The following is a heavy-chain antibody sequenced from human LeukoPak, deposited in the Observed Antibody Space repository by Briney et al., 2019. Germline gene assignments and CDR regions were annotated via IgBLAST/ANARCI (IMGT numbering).Heavy chain of an antibody. V-gene: IGHV3-33*06. J-gene: IGHJ4*02. CDR1: GFPFNSYG. D-gene: IGHD1-7*01. CDR2: IWYDGSNK. Sequence: PGRSLRLSFAASGFPFNSYGMHWVRQAPGKGLEGGAVIWYDGSNKYYADSVKGRFTISRDNSENTLYLQMNSLRAEDTAVYYCAKDGGYNWNYGIDYWGQGTLVTASS. CDR3: AKDGGYNWNYGIDY.